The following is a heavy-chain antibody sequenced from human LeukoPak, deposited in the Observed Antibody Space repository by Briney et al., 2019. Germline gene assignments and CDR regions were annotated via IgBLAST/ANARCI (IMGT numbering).Heavy chain of an antibody. J-gene: IGHJ4*02. D-gene: IGHD2-21*01. CDR3: VRDHISSYDY. CDR1: GYTFTDNY. CDR2: IGPKSGDT. V-gene: IGHV1-2*02. Sequence: ASVKVSCKASGYTFTDNYIHWVRQAPGQGLEFMGWIGPKSGDTHYAQKFQGRVTMTRDTSISTVYRELYRLTSDDAAVYYCVRDHISSYDYWGQGTLVTVSS.